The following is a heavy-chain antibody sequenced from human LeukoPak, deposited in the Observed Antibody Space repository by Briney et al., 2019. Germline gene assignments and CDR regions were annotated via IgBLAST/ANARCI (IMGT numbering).Heavy chain of an antibody. J-gene: IGHJ4*02. CDR2: ICGSGGST. CDR3: AKGVTMLVVVIKHYFDY. Sequence: GGAPGLSLSAPGFTLNQYAMGWGPPAPRKGVGLVSAICGSGGSTYYADSVKGRFAISRDNSKNTLYLQMNSLRAEDTAVYYCAKGVTMLVVVIKHYFDYWGQGALVTVSS. V-gene: IGHV3-23*01. CDR1: GFTLNQYA. D-gene: IGHD3-22*01.